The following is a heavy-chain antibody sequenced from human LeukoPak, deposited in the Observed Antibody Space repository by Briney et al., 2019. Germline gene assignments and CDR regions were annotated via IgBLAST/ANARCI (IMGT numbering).Heavy chain of an antibody. CDR3: ERPRSGVGNYMDV. CDR2: IYPGDSDT. V-gene: IGHV5-51*01. J-gene: IGHJ6*03. D-gene: IGHD6-25*01. CDR1: GYSFTSYW. Sequence: GKSLKISCKGSGYSFTSYWIGWVRQMPGKGLEWMGIIYPGDSDTRYSPSFQGQVTISADKSISTAYLQWSSLKASDTAMYYCERPRSGVGNYMDVWGKGTTVTVSS.